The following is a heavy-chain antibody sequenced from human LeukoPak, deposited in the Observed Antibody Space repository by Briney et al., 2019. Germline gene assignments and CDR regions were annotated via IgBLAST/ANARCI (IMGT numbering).Heavy chain of an antibody. J-gene: IGHJ4*02. Sequence: GGSLRLSCAASGFTLSYYSMNGVRQAPGKGLEWVANVNQGGTEKFYVASVKGRFSISRDNSKNTLYLQMNSLRAEDTAVYYCAKLNWNYEGFDYWGQGTLVTVSS. CDR1: GFTLSYYS. CDR3: AKLNWNYEGFDY. CDR2: VNQGGTEK. V-gene: IGHV3-7*03. D-gene: IGHD1-7*01.